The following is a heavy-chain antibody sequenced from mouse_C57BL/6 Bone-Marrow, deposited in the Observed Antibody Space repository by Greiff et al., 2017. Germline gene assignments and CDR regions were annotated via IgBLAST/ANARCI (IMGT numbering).Heavy chain of an antibody. D-gene: IGHD2-4*01. V-gene: IGHV14-3*01. Sequence: VQLQQSVAELVRPGASVKLSCTASGFNIKNTYMHWVKQRPEQGLEWIGRIDPANGNTKYAPKFQGKATITADTSSNTAYLQLSSLTSEDTAIYYCARRGDYDRGGYYAMDYWGQGTSGTVSS. CDR2: IDPANGNT. J-gene: IGHJ4*01. CDR1: GFNIKNTY. CDR3: ARRGDYDRGGYYAMDY.